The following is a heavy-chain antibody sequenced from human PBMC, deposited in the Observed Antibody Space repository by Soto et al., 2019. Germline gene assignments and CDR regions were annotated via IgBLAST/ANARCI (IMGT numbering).Heavy chain of an antibody. CDR1: GYTFTRYG. D-gene: IGHD3-16*01. Sequence: QVQLVQSGAEVKNPGASVKVSCKASGYTFTRYGIGWARQAPGQGLEWMGWINTYNGNTNYAQNVQGRVTLTKDTSTSTAYRELRSLRSNDTAIYYCAMVDVYVTPSPQDVWGQGTTVSVSS. J-gene: IGHJ6*02. CDR2: INTYNGNT. V-gene: IGHV1-18*01. CDR3: AMVDVYVTPSPQDV.